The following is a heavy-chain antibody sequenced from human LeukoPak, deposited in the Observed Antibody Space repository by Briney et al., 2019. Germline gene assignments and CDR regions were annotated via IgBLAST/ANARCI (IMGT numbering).Heavy chain of an antibody. CDR1: GYTFTSYG. V-gene: IGHV1-18*01. J-gene: IGHJ3*02. Sequence: ASVKVSCKASGYTFTSYGISWVRQPPGQGLEWMGWISAYNGNTNYAQKLQGRLTMTTDTSTSTAYMELRSLRPDDTAVYYCARTNSRITMIVVALGAFDIWGQGTMVTVSS. CDR3: ARTNSRITMIVVALGAFDI. D-gene: IGHD3-22*01. CDR2: ISAYNGNT.